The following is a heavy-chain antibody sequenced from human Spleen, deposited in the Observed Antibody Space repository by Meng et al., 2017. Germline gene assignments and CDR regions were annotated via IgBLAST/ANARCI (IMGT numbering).Heavy chain of an antibody. J-gene: IGHJ4*02. CDR1: GGSFSDYY. D-gene: IGHD4-11*01. CDR3: ARGPTTVAHDFDY. V-gene: IGHV4-34*01. Sequence: QVQLQQWDAGLLRPSETLSLTCVVSGGSFSDYYWSWIRQPPRKGLEWIGEINHSGSTNYNPSLESRATISVDTSQNSLSLKLSSVTAADSAVYYCARGPTTVAHDFDYWGQGTLVTVSS. CDR2: INHSGST.